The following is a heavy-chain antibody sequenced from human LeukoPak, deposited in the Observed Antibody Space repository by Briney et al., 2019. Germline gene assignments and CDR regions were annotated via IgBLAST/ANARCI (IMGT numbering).Heavy chain of an antibody. CDR2: IYTSGST. V-gene: IGHV4-4*07. D-gene: IGHD3-22*01. CDR1: GGSISSYY. CDR3: TRGSIAYYYMDV. J-gene: IGHJ6*03. Sequence: PSETLSLTCTVSGGSISSYYWSWIRQPAGKGLEWIGRIYTSGSTNSNPSLKSRVTISGDTSKNQFSLKLSSVTAADTAVYYCTRGSIAYYYMDVWGKGTTVTISS.